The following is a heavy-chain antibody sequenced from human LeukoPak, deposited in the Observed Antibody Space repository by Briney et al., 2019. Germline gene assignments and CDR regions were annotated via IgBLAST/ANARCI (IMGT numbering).Heavy chain of an antibody. J-gene: IGHJ4*02. Sequence: PSETLSLTCTVSGGHIDSFFWNWIRQPPGKGLEWIGYIDNSGSTKYNPSLKSRITMSRDTSKNQFSLKLTSVTAADTAMYYCESGGGWLIDYWGQGTLVSVSS. V-gene: IGHV4-4*08. D-gene: IGHD6-19*01. CDR2: IDNSGST. CDR3: ESGGGWLIDY. CDR1: GGHIDSFF.